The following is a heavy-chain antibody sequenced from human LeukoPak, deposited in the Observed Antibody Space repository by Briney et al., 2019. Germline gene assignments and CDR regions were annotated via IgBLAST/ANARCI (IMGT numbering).Heavy chain of an antibody. Sequence: SESLSLTCTVSGGSISSSSYYWGWIRQPPGKGLEWIGSIYYSGSTYYNPSLKSRVTISVDTSKNQFSLKLSSVTDADTAVYYCARDPGDGGYCSGGSCHGYWGEGTLVTVSS. CDR3: ARDPGDGGYCSGGSCHGY. V-gene: IGHV4-39*07. D-gene: IGHD2-15*01. CDR2: IYYSGST. CDR1: GGSISSSSYY. J-gene: IGHJ1*01.